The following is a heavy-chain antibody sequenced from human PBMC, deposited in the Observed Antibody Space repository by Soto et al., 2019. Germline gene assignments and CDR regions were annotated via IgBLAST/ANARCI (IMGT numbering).Heavy chain of an antibody. D-gene: IGHD6-6*01. CDR1: GYTLTSFY. CDR2: INHNGGST. V-gene: IGHV1-46*03. CDR3: ARGLASGDY. Sequence: QVQLVQPGAEVKKPGASVKLSCKAAGYTLTSFYIHWVRQATGQGLEWMGIINHNGGSTNYAHNFQGRVTMTRDTSTSTVYMDLSSLRSEDTAVYYCARGLASGDYWGQGTLVTVSS. J-gene: IGHJ4*02.